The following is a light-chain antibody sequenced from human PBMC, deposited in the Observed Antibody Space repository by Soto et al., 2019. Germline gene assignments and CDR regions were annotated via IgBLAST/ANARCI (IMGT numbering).Light chain of an antibody. Sequence: QSVRTQPASVSGSPGQSITISCTGTSSDVGGYNYVSWFQQSPGKAPKVMIYEVTNRPSGVSNRFSGSKSGNTASLTISGLQAEDEADYYCSSYTSSNTLIFGGGTKVTVL. CDR3: SSYTSSNTLI. CDR1: SSDVGGYNY. CDR2: EVT. J-gene: IGLJ2*01. V-gene: IGLV2-14*01.